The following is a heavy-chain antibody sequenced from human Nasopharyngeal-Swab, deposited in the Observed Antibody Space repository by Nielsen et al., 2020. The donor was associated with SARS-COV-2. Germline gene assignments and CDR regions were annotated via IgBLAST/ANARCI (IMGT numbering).Heavy chain of an antibody. Sequence: SVKVSCKAFGGTFSSFAFSWVRQAPGQGLEWMGRIIPILGRTNYAQKFQGRVTISADKSTSTAYMELSSLRSEDTAMYYCARDPNSSWLPLDYWGQGTLVTISS. J-gene: IGHJ4*02. V-gene: IGHV1-69*04. CDR2: IIPILGRT. CDR3: ARDPNSSWLPLDY. D-gene: IGHD6-13*01. CDR1: GGTFSSFA.